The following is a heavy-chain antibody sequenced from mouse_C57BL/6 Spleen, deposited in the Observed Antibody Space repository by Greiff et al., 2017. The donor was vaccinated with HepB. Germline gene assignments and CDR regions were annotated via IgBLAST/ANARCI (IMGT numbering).Heavy chain of an antibody. CDR1: GFTFSSYA. Sequence: EVHLVESGGGLVKPGGSLKLSCAASGFTFSSYAMSWVRQTPEKRLEWVATISDGGSYTYYPDNVKGRFTISRDNAKNNLYLQMSHLKSEDTAMYYCARDRDYGQYFDYWGQGTTLTVSS. CDR3: ARDRDYGQYFDY. V-gene: IGHV5-4*01. CDR2: ISDGGSYT. D-gene: IGHD2-4*01. J-gene: IGHJ2*01.